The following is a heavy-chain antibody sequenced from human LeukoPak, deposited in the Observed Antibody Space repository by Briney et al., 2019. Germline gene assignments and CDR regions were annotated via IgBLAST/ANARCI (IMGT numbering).Heavy chain of an antibody. Sequence: PGGSLRLSCAASGFIFSDYWMTWVRQAPGKGLEWVANINQDGSEIYYVDSVEGRFSISRDNAKKSLYLQMNSLRAEDTAVYYCARVNIAARQSVSDGYDYWGQGTLVTVSS. V-gene: IGHV3-7*05. J-gene: IGHJ4*02. CDR1: GFIFSDYW. CDR3: ARVNIAARQSVSDGYDY. D-gene: IGHD6-6*01. CDR2: INQDGSEI.